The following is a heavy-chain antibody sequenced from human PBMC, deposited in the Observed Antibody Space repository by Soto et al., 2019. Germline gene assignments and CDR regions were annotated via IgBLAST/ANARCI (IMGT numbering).Heavy chain of an antibody. D-gene: IGHD6-19*01. V-gene: IGHV3-23*01. CDR2: ISGSGGST. Sequence: PGGSLRLSCAASGFTFSSYAMSWVRQAPGKGLEWVSAISGSGGSTYYADSVKGRFTISRDNSKNTLYLQMNSLRAEDTAVYYCAKDDPMGSSGWYLNDYWGQGTLVTVSS. CDR1: GFTFSSYA. J-gene: IGHJ4*02. CDR3: AKDDPMGSSGWYLNDY.